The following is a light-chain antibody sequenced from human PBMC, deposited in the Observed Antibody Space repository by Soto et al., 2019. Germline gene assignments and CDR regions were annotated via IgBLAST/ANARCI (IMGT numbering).Light chain of an antibody. CDR3: QQRTNWPVT. CDR2: DAS. CDR1: QSVSRN. Sequence: EIVMTQSPATLSVSPGERATLSCRASQSVSRNLAWYQQKPGQAPRLLIYDASNRAPGIPARFSGSGSGTDFTLTISSLEPEDFTVYSCQQRTNWPVTFGQGTRLEIK. V-gene: IGKV3-11*01. J-gene: IGKJ5*01.